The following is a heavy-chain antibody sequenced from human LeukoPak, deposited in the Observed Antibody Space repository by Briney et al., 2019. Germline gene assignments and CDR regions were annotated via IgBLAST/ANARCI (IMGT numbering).Heavy chain of an antibody. CDR1: GYTFTSYY. CDR3: ARVNSGDYGDYRALGH. Sequence: ASVKVSCKASGYTFTSYYMHWVRQAPGQGLEWMGIINPSGGSTSYAQKFQGRVTMTRDTSTSTVYMELSSLRSEDTAVYYCARVNSGDYGDYRALGHWGQGTLVTVSS. CDR2: INPSGGST. J-gene: IGHJ4*02. V-gene: IGHV1-46*01. D-gene: IGHD4-17*01.